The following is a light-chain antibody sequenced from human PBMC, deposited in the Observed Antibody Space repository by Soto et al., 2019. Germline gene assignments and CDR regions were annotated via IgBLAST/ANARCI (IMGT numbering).Light chain of an antibody. J-gene: IGKJ1*01. CDR2: KAS. Sequence: IPLTHSPSTLSASLGDGLTIICRASQSINGWLAWYQQKPGQAPNLLIYKASTLESGVPSRFSGSASGTDFTLTISSLQPEDFATYYCLQDYNYPRAFGQGTKVDIK. CDR1: QSINGW. V-gene: IGKV1-5*03. CDR3: LQDYNYPRA.